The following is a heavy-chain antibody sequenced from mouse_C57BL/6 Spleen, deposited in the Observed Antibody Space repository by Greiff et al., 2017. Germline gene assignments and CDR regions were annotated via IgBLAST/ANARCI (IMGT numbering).Heavy chain of an antibody. D-gene: IGHD1-1*01. V-gene: IGHV2-5*01. Sequence: KQSGPGLVQPSQSLSITCTVSGFSLTSYGVHWVRQSPGKGLEWLGVIWRGGSTVYNAVFMSRLSTTKDNSKSQVFLKMNRLQADDAAIYYCVTGYYCGSSYEYFDVWGTGTTVTVSS. CDR3: VTGYYCGSSYEYFDV. CDR1: GFSLTSYG. J-gene: IGHJ1*03. CDR2: IWRGGST.